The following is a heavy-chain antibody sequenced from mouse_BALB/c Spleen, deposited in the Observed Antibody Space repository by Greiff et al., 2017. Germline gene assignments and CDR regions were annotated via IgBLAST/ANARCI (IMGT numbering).Heavy chain of an antibody. Sequence: EVKLQESGPSLVKPSQTLSLTCSVTGDSITSGYWNWVRKFPGNKLEYMGYISYSGSTYYNPSLKSRFSITRDTSKNQYSLQLNSVTTEDTATYYCASYDYYVRAMDYWGQGTSVTVSS. CDR3: ASYDYYVRAMDY. CDR1: GDSITSGY. V-gene: IGHV3-8*02. D-gene: IGHD1-1*01. CDR2: ISYSGST. J-gene: IGHJ4*01.